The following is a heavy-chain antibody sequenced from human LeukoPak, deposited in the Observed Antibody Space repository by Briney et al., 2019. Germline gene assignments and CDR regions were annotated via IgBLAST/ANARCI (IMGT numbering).Heavy chain of an antibody. CDR3: AHILTGYLGPSDQKFDY. D-gene: IGHD3-9*01. CDR1: GFSLSTSGVG. J-gene: IGHJ4*02. V-gene: IGHV2-5*02. CDR2: IYWDDDK. Sequence: SGPTLVKPTQTLTLTCTFSGFSLSTSGVGVGWIRQPPGKALEWLALIYWDDDKRYSPSLKSRLTITKDTSKNQVVLTMTNMDPVDTATYYCAHILTGYLGPSDQKFDYWGQGTLVTVSS.